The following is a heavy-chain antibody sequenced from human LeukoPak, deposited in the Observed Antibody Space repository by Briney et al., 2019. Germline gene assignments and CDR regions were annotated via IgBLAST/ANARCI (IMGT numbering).Heavy chain of an antibody. CDR1: GGSFSGYY. D-gene: IGHD2-2*02. CDR3: ARGGRVVVVPAAIEGWFDP. V-gene: IGHV4-34*01. Sequence: SETLSLTCAVYGGSFSGYYWSWIRQPPGKGLEWIGEINHSGSTNYNPSLKSRVTISVDTSKNQFSLKLSSVTAADMAVYYCARGGRVVVVPAAIEGWFDPWGQGTLVTVSS. CDR2: INHSGST. J-gene: IGHJ5*02.